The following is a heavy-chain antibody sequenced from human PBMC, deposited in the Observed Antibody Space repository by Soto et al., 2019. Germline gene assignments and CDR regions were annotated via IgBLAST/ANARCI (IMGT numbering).Heavy chain of an antibody. D-gene: IGHD4-17*01. CDR1: GFIFSTYD. Sequence: VQLVESGGGLVQPGGSLRLSCAASGFIFSTYDMHWVRQATGKGLEWVSAIGTAGDTYYPASVKGRFTISRDNTKNSLYRQMVSLKAGDTAVYFCARARSLYGDYHFDYWRQGTLVIVSS. J-gene: IGHJ4*02. CDR3: ARARSLYGDYHFDY. V-gene: IGHV3-13*01. CDR2: IGTAGDT.